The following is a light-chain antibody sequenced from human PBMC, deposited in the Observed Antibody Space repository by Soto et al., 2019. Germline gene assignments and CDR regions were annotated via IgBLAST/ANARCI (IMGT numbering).Light chain of an antibody. CDR3: QQRSNWRGT. CDR2: DAS. V-gene: IGKV3-11*01. CDR1: LSVSTY. Sequence: EIVLTQSPATLSLSPGERATLSCRASLSVSTYLAWYQQKPGQAPTLLIYDASNRATGIPARFSGSGSGTDFTLPISSLEPEDFAVYYCQQRSNWRGTFGPGTKVDIK. J-gene: IGKJ3*01.